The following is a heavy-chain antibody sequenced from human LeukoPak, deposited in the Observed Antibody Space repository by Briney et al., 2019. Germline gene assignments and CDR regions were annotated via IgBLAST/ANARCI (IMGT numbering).Heavy chain of an antibody. CDR2: INHSGST. J-gene: IGHJ4*02. CDR1: GGSFSGYY. V-gene: IGHV4-34*01. Sequence: SETLSLTCAVYGGSFSGYYWSWIRQPPGKGLEWIGEINHSGSTNYNPSLKSRVTISVDTSKNQFSLKLSSVTAADTAVYYCARGRQQRAFLTGTTPFDYWGQGTLVTVS. CDR3: ARGRQQRAFLTGTTPFDY. D-gene: IGHD1-7*01.